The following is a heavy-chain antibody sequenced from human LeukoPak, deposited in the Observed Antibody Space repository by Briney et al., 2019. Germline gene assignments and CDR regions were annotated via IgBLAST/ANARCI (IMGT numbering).Heavy chain of an antibody. Sequence: SETLSLTCTVSGGSISSSSYYWGWIRQPRGKGLEWIGSIYYSGSTYYNPSLKSRVTISVDTSKNQFSLKLSSVTAADTAVYYCARRGIAAALVWFDPWGQGTLVTVSS. CDR2: IYYSGST. CDR1: GGSISSSSYY. D-gene: IGHD6-13*01. J-gene: IGHJ5*02. CDR3: ARRGIAAALVWFDP. V-gene: IGHV4-39*01.